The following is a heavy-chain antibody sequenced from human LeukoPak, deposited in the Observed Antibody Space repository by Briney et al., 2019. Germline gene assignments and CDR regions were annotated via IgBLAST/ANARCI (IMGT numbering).Heavy chain of an antibody. CDR3: ASTNWNRPYDAFDI. J-gene: IGHJ3*02. V-gene: IGHV4-38-2*02. CDR1: GYSISSGYY. D-gene: IGHD1-20*01. CDR2: IYHSGST. Sequence: KSSETLSLTCTVSGYSISSGYYWGWIRQPPGKGLEWIGSIYHSGSTYYNPSLKSRVTISVDTSKNQFSLKLSSVTAADTAVYYCASTNWNRPYDAFDIWGQGTMVTVSS.